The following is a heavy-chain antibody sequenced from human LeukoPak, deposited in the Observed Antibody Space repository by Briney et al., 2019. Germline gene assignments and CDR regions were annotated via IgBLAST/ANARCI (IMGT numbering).Heavy chain of an antibody. Sequence: SETLSLTCAVYGGSFSGYYWSWIRQPPGKGLEWIGEINHSGSTNYNPSLKSRVTISVDTSKNQFSLKLSSVTAADTAVYYCARSARYYDFWSGYGHYYGMDVWGQGTTVTVSS. CDR1: GGSFSGYY. CDR3: ARSARYYDFWSGYGHYYGMDV. J-gene: IGHJ6*02. CDR2: INHSGST. D-gene: IGHD3-3*01. V-gene: IGHV4-34*01.